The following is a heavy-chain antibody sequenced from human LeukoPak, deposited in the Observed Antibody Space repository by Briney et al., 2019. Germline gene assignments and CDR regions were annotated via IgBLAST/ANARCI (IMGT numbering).Heavy chain of an antibody. Sequence: ASVKVSCKASGYTFTSYDINWVRQATGQGLEWMGWMNPNSCNTGYAQKFQGRVTMTRNTSISTAYMELSSLRSEDTAVYYCAIGIAAANYYYYYMDVWGKGTTVTVSS. J-gene: IGHJ6*03. CDR3: AIGIAAANYYYYYMDV. CDR2: MNPNSCNT. CDR1: GYTFTSYD. D-gene: IGHD6-13*01. V-gene: IGHV1-8*01.